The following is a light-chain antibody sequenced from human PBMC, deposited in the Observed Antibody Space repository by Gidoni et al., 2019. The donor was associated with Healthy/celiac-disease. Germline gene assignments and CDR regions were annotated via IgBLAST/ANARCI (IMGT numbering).Light chain of an antibody. CDR2: SNN. V-gene: IGLV1-47*02. CDR1: SSNSGSYY. Sequence: QSLLTQRPSASGTPGPRVTIACSGSSSNSGSYYVYWYQQLPGTAPKLLIYSNNQRPSGVPDRFSGSNSGTSASLAISGLRSEDEAYYYCAAWDDSLRVFGGGTKLTVL. CDR3: AAWDDSLRV. J-gene: IGLJ3*02.